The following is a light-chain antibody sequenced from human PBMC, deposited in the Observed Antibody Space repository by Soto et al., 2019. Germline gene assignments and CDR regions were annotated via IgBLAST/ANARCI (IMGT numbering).Light chain of an antibody. CDR1: SSDVGGYNY. CDR3: CSYAGSQV. J-gene: IGLJ2*01. V-gene: IGLV2-11*01. CDR2: DVS. Sequence: QSALTQPRSVSGSPGQSVTISCTGTSSDVGGYNYVSWYQQHPGKAPKLMIYDVSKRPSGVPDRFSGSKSGNTASLTISGLQAADQADYYCCSYAGSQVFGGGTKLTVL.